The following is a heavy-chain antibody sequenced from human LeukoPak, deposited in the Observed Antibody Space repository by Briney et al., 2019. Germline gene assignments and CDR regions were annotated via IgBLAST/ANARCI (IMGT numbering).Heavy chain of an antibody. CDR3: ARGRYCSADICSGGDAFDI. D-gene: IGHD2-15*01. CDR2: IYTRGST. Sequence: SETLSLTCTVSGGSINNYYWSWIRQPAGKGLEWIGRIYTRGSTNYNPTLKSRVTMSVDTSKNQFSLKLSSVTAADTAVYYCARGRYCSADICSGGDAFDIWGQGTMVSVSS. J-gene: IGHJ3*02. CDR1: GGSINNYY. V-gene: IGHV4-4*07.